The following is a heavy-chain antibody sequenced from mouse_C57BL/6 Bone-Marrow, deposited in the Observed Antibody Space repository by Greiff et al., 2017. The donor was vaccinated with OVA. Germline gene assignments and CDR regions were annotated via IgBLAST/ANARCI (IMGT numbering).Heavy chain of an antibody. D-gene: IGHD3-2*02. CDR1: GFTFSDYY. V-gene: IGHV5-12*01. Sequence: EVQVVESGGGLVQPGGSLKLSCAASGFTFSDYYMYWVRQTPEKRLEWVAYISNGGGSTYYPDTVKGRFTISRDNAKNTLYLQMNRLKSEDTAMYYCSRRTDSSNDYFDYWGQGTTLTVSS. CDR3: SRRTDSSNDYFDY. CDR2: ISNGGGST. J-gene: IGHJ2*01.